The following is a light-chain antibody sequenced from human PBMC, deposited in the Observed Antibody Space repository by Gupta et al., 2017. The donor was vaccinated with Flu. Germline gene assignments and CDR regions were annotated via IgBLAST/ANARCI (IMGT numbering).Light chain of an antibody. Sequence: DIQMTQSPSSLSASVGDRITITCQASQDISNYLNWYQQKPGKAPKLLIYDASNLETGVPSRFSGSGSGTDFTFTISSLQPEDIATYYWQQDDNSVTFGPGTKVDIK. CDR3: QQDDNSVT. J-gene: IGKJ3*01. CDR1: QDISNY. CDR2: DAS. V-gene: IGKV1-33*01.